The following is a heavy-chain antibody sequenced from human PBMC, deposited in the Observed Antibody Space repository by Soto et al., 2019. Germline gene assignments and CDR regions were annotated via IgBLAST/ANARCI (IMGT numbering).Heavy chain of an antibody. D-gene: IGHD2-2*01. CDR1: GYTLTELS. J-gene: IGHJ5*02. CDR3: AADKVPTDPYNWVDP. V-gene: IGHV1-24*01. CDR2: FDPEDDET. Sequence: ASVKVSCKVSGYTLTELSVHRVRQAPGKGLEWMGGFDPEDDETIYLQKFQERVTITRDMSTSTAYMELSSLTSEDTAIYYCAADKVPTDPYNWVDPWGQGTLVTVSS.